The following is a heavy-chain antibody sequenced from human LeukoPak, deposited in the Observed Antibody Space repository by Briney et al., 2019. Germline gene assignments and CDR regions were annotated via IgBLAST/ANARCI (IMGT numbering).Heavy chain of an antibody. CDR1: GFTFSSYW. D-gene: IGHD3-10*01. CDR2: IKQDGSEK. CDR3: ARGLWFGELLWAFAGGNLGVFDY. V-gene: IGHV3-7*01. J-gene: IGHJ4*02. Sequence: PGGSLRLSCAASGFTFSSYWMSWVRQAPGKGLEWVANIKQDGSEKYYVDSVKGRFTISRDNAKNSLYLQMNSLRAEDTAVYYCARGLWFGELLWAFAGGNLGVFDYWGQGTLVTVSS.